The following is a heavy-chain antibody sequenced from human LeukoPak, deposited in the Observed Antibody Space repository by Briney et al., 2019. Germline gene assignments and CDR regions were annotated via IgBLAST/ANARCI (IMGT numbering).Heavy chain of an antibody. CDR1: GGSFSGYY. CDR3: ARYPLSGGQFDP. J-gene: IGHJ5*02. CDR2: INHSGST. Sequence: SETLSLTCAVYGGSFSGYYWSWIRQPPGKGLEWIGEINHSGSTNYNPSLKSRVTISVDTSKNQFSLKLSSVTAADTAVYYCARYPLSGGQFDPWGQGTLVTASS. D-gene: IGHD3-10*01. V-gene: IGHV4-34*01.